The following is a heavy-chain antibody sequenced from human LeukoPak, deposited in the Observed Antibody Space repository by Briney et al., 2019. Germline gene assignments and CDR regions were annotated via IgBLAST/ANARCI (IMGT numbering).Heavy chain of an antibody. CDR2: IYYSGST. CDR1: GGSISSYY. V-gene: IGHV4-59*12. Sequence: SETLSLTCTVSGGSISSYYWSWIRQPPGKGLEWIGYIYYSGSTYYNPSLKSRVTISIDTSKNQFSLKLSSVTAADTAVYYCARAGSSGYYPDYWGQGTLVTVSS. CDR3: ARAGSSGYYPDY. D-gene: IGHD3-22*01. J-gene: IGHJ4*02.